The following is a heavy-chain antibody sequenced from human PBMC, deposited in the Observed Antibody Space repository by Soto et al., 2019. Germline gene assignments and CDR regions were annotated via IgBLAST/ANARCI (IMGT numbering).Heavy chain of an antibody. CDR1: GFTFSSYD. J-gene: IGHJ4*02. CDR2: ISYDGSNK. Sequence: PGGSLRLSCAASGFTFSSYDMHWVRQAPGKGLEWVAVISYDGSNKYYADSVKGRFTISRDNSKNTLYLQMNSLRAEDTAVYYCAKYSSSWFVDYWGQGTLVTVSS. D-gene: IGHD6-13*01. CDR3: AKYSSSWFVDY. V-gene: IGHV3-30*18.